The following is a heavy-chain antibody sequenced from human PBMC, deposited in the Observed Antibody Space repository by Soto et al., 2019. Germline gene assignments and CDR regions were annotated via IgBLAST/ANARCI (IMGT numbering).Heavy chain of an antibody. CDR3: ARGYSGSGSPL. D-gene: IGHD3-10*01. J-gene: IGHJ4*01. V-gene: IGHV3-74*01. CDR1: GFTFSSYW. Sequence: PGGSLRLSCAASGFTFSSYWMYWVRQAPGKGLMWVSRITSDGSSTTYADSVKGRFSISRDNAKNTLYLHMNSLRAEDTAVYYCARGYSGSGSPLWGQGTLVTVSS. CDR2: ITSDGSST.